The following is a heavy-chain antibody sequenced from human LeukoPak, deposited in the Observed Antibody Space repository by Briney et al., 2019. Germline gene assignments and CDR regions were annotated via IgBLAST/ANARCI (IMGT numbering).Heavy chain of an antibody. CDR1: GFTFSTYW. CDR3: AKAGCTNGVCSFDY. D-gene: IGHD2-8*01. J-gene: IGHJ4*02. CDR2: ITGSGGST. Sequence: GGSLRLSCAASGFTFSTYWMHWVRQAPGKGLEWVSSITGSGGSTYYADSVKGRFTISRDNSKDTLYLQMNSLRAEDTAVYYCAKAGCTNGVCSFDYWGQGTLVTVSS. V-gene: IGHV3-23*01.